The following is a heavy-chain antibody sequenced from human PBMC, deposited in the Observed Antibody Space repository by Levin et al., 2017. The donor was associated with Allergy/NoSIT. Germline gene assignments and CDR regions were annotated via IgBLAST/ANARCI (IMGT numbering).Heavy chain of an antibody. J-gene: IGHJ4*02. CDR2: FSGSGGST. D-gene: IGHD3-22*01. CDR3: AKAYYYDSSGYYPFHY. V-gene: IGHV3-23*01. Sequence: GGSLRLSCATSGFTFSSYGMTWVRQAPGKGLEWVSAFSGSGGSTYYADSVKGRFTISRDNSKNTLYLQMNSLRAEDTAVYYCAKAYYYDSSGYYPFHYWGQGTLVTVSS. CDR1: GFTFSSYG.